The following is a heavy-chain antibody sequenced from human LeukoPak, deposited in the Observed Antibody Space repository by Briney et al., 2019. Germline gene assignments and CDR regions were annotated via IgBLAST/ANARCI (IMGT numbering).Heavy chain of an antibody. J-gene: IGHJ4*02. CDR2: ISAFSGNR. CDR3: ARSGDYPGY. Sequence: ASVKVSCKASGYTFTSYYMHWVRQAPGQGLEWMGWISAFSGNRNYAENFQDRVTMTTDTSTTTAYMELWSLTSDDTAMYYCARSGDYPGYWGQGTLVTVSS. D-gene: IGHD4-17*01. V-gene: IGHV1-18*04. CDR1: GYTFTSYY.